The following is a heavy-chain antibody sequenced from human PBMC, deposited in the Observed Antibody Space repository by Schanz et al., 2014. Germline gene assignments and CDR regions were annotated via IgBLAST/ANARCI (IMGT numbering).Heavy chain of an antibody. CDR1: GFTFSSYA. CDR2: IKEDGSQK. Sequence: EVQLVESGGGLVQPGGSLRLSCAASGFTFSSYAMHWVRQAPGKGLEWVATIKEDGSQKYYLDSVKGRFTISRDNARNSLYLQMTSLRAEDTALYYCTRDRAYHSFDYWGQGTLVTVSS. D-gene: IGHD1-26*01. CDR3: TRDRAYHSFDY. V-gene: IGHV3-7*01. J-gene: IGHJ4*02.